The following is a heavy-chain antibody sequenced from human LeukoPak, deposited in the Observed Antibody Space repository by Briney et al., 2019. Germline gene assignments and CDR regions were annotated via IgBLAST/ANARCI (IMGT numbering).Heavy chain of an antibody. Sequence: GASVKVSCKASGGTFSRSAVNWVGQAPGQGLEWMGGIIPMFRTANYAQKLRGRVTITADESTSTAYMELNRLRSEDTAVYYCARDASIHDSSSYYFLWWGQGTLVTVSS. CDR3: ARDASIHDSSSYYFLW. V-gene: IGHV1-69*01. CDR1: GGTFSRSA. CDR2: IIPMFRTA. J-gene: IGHJ4*02. D-gene: IGHD3-22*01.